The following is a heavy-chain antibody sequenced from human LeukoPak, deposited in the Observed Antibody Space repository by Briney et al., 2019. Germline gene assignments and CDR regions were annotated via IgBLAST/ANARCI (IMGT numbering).Heavy chain of an antibody. V-gene: IGHV4-4*02. J-gene: IGHJ4*02. Sequence: TLSLTCAVSGDSITSSKWWSWFRQSPEKGLEWIGEIYHSGATNYNPSLKSRVTMSVDKSKNQFSLNLSSVTAADTAVYYCASGSHAVTTHFDYWGQGTLVTVSS. CDR2: IYHSGAT. D-gene: IGHD3-16*01. CDR3: ASGSHAVTTHFDY. CDR1: GDSITSSKW.